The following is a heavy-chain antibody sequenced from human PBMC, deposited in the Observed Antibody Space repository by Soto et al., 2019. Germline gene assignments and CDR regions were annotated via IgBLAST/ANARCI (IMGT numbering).Heavy chain of an antibody. Sequence: GGSLRLSCAASQFTFSTYAITWVRQAPGKGLEWVSLISGSGGSTYYADSVKGRFTISRDNSKDTLYLQMDSLRADDTAVYYCAKVHGSGNYHNFPDYWGQGTLVTVSS. CDR1: QFTFSTYA. V-gene: IGHV3-23*01. CDR2: ISGSGGST. J-gene: IGHJ4*02. D-gene: IGHD3-10*01. CDR3: AKVHGSGNYHNFPDY.